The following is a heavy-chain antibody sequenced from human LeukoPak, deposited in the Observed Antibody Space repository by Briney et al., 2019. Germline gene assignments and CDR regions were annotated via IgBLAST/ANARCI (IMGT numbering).Heavy chain of an antibody. CDR1: GFTFSSYS. D-gene: IGHD1-26*01. CDR3: AREGSGSYYDY. Sequence: PGGSLRLSCAASGFTFSSYSMNWVRQAPGKGLEWVSFISSSSRTIYYADSVKGRFTISRDNAKNSLYLQMNSLGDEDTAVYYCAREGSGSYYDYWGQGTLVTVSS. V-gene: IGHV3-48*02. CDR2: ISSSSRTI. J-gene: IGHJ4*02.